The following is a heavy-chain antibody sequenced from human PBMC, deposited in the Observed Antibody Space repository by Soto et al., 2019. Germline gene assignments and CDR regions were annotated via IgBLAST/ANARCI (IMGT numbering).Heavy chain of an antibody. Sequence: ASVKVSCKASGYTFDTFGITWVRQAPGQGPEWMGWISVYNGDANYAQGLQGRVTMTTDKSTSTAYMELTSLRSDDTAVYYCARDRMDIVVVVSAIGRPSDSFDIWGQGTMVTVSS. J-gene: IGHJ3*02. V-gene: IGHV1-18*01. D-gene: IGHD2-15*01. CDR2: ISVYNGDA. CDR1: GYTFDTFG. CDR3: ARDRMDIVVVVSAIGRPSDSFDI.